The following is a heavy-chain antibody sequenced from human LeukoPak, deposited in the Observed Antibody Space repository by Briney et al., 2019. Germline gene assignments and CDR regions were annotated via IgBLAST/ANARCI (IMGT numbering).Heavy chain of an antibody. CDR3: ASPEGYCSGGSCFAFDY. CDR1: GFTVSTYA. J-gene: IGHJ4*02. CDR2: IRYDGSNK. D-gene: IGHD2-15*01. V-gene: IGHV3-30*02. Sequence: GGSLRLSCAASGFTVSTYAMSWIRQAPGKGLEWVAFIRYDGSNKYYADSVKGRFTISRDNSKNTLYLQMNSLRAEDTAVYYCASPEGYCSGGSCFAFDYWGQGTLVTVSS.